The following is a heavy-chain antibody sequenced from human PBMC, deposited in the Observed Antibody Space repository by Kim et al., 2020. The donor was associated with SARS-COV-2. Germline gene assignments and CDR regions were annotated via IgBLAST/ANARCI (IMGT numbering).Heavy chain of an antibody. CDR3: ARTYCTSTSCAKAPDY. J-gene: IGHJ4*02. V-gene: IGHV3-11*06. Sequence: SGKGRITHARDNAKSSLYLQMNSLRAEDTAVYYCARTYCTSTSCAKAPDYWGQGTLVTVSS. D-gene: IGHD2-2*01.